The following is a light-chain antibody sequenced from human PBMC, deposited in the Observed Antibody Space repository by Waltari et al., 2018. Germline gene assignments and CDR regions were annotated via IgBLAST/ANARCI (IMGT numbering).Light chain of an antibody. J-gene: IGKJ1*01. CDR1: QSLSRTY. V-gene: IGKV3-20*01. CDR3: QQYVSSPWT. CDR2: GAS. Sequence: EIVLTQSPGTLSLSPGERATLSCRASQSLSRTYLAWYHQRPGQPPRLIIYGASNRAAGVPDRFSGGGSGTDFTLTISRLEPEDFALYYCQQYVSSPWTFGQGTKVEIK.